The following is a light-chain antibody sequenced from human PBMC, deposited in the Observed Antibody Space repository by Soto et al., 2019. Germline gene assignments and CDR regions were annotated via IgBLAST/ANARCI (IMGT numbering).Light chain of an antibody. CDR1: QATSSW. CDR3: QQANSFPLT. CDR2: AAS. Sequence: IQMTQSPSSVSASVGARVTITCRESQATSSWLAWYQQKPRKAPKLLIYAASSVLSGVPSRFSGSGSGNDFTLTISRLQPEDFATYYCQQANSFPLTFGGGTKVDIK. V-gene: IGKV1-12*01. J-gene: IGKJ4*01.